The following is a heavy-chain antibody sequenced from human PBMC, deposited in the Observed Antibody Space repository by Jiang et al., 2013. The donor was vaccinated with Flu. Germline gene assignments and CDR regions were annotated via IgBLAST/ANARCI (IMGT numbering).Heavy chain of an antibody. D-gene: IGHD6-13*01. CDR2: IYYSGST. CDR3: ARHLRIAAAGTPNWYFDL. V-gene: IGHV4-59*08. J-gene: IGHJ2*01. CDR1: GGSISSYY. Sequence: LVKPSETLSLTCTVSGGSISSYYWSWIRQPPGKGLEWIGYIYYSGSTNYNPSLKSRVTISVDTSKNQFSLKLSSVTAADTAVYYCARHLRIAAAGTPNWYFDLWGRGTLVTVSS.